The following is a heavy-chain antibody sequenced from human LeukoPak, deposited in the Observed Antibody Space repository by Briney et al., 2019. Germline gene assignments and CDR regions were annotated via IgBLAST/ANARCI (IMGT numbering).Heavy chain of an antibody. J-gene: IGHJ4*02. Sequence: GGSLRLSCAASGFTFSSYWMSWIRQAPGRGLEWAANINQLGNEKNYVDSVNGRFTISRNNVDDSLYLEMNSLRAEDTAVYYCGRDRVVPAATFYWGQGVLVTVSS. CDR3: GRDRVVPAATFY. D-gene: IGHD2-2*01. V-gene: IGHV3-7*01. CDR2: INQLGNEK. CDR1: GFTFSSYW.